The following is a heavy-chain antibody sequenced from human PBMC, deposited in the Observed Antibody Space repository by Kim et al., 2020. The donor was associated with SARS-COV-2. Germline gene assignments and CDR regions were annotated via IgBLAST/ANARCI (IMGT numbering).Heavy chain of an antibody. J-gene: IGHJ2*01. D-gene: IGHD2-2*02. Sequence: YNPSLKSRVTISVDTSKNQFSLKLSSVTAADTAVYYCALIPSTRYWYFDLWGRGTLVTVSS. V-gene: IGHV4-39*01. CDR3: ALIPSTRYWYFDL.